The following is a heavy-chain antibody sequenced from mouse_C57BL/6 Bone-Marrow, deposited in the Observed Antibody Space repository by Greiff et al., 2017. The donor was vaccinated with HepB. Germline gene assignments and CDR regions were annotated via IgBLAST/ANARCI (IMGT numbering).Heavy chain of an antibody. V-gene: IGHV5-6*01. CDR3: ARRGLGPDY. J-gene: IGHJ2*01. CDR1: GFTFSSYG. D-gene: IGHD3-3*01. Sequence: EVQGVESGGDLVKPGGSLKLSCAASGFTFSSYGMSWVRQTPDKRLEWVATISSGGSYTYYPDSVKGRFTISRDNAKNTLYLQMSSLKSEDTAMYYCARRGLGPDYWGQGTTLTVSS. CDR2: ISSGGSYT.